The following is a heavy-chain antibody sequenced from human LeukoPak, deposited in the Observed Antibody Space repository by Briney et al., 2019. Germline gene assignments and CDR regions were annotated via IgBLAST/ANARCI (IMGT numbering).Heavy chain of an antibody. Sequence: PSETLSLTCIVSGGSISTNTYYWGWIRLPPGKGLEWIGEIHHRGTTYYNPSLKSRVTMLIDTSKNQFSLNLNSVTAADTAVYFCARASGRYFDWLQGPFDYWGQGSLVTVSS. J-gene: IGHJ4*02. CDR1: GGSISTNTYY. V-gene: IGHV4-39*07. CDR3: ARASGRYFDWLQGPFDY. D-gene: IGHD3-9*01. CDR2: IHHRGTT.